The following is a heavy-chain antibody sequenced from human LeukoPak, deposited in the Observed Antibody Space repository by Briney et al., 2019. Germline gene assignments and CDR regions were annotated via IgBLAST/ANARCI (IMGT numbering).Heavy chain of an antibody. J-gene: IGHJ4*02. CDR1: GGSISSSSYY. V-gene: IGHV4-39*01. D-gene: IGHD6-25*01. CDR2: IYYSGST. CDR3: ARMSGFPRFYYFDY. Sequence: SETLSLTCTVSGGSISSSSYYWGWIRQPPGKGLEWIGSIYYSGSTYYNPSLKSRVTISVDTSKNQFSLKLSSVTAADTAVYYCARMSGFPRFYYFDYWGQGTLVTVSS.